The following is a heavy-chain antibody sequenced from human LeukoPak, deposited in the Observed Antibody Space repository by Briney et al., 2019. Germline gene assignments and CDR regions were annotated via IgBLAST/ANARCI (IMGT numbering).Heavy chain of an antibody. Sequence: PSETLSLTCVVSGGSISSTIFYWGWIRQPPGKGLEWIGNIYYSGSTYYNPSLKSRVTISVDTSKNQFSLKLSSVTAADTAVYYCASLDYYYHYMDVWGKGPTVTVSS. CDR1: GGSISSTIFY. J-gene: IGHJ6*03. CDR2: IYYSGST. V-gene: IGHV4-39*01. CDR3: ASLDYYYHYMDV.